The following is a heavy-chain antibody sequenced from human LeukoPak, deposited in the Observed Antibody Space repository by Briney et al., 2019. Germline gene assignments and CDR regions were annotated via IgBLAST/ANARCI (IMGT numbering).Heavy chain of an antibody. CDR2: ISSSSSTI. Sequence: GGSLRLSCTASGFTFSSYSMNWVRQAPGKGLEWVSYISSSSSTIYYADSVKGRFTISRDNAKNSLYLQMNSLRAEDTAVYYCASWAGGSSGWYLDAFDIWGQGTMVTVSS. J-gene: IGHJ3*02. CDR1: GFTFSSYS. CDR3: ASWAGGSSGWYLDAFDI. D-gene: IGHD6-19*01. V-gene: IGHV3-48*04.